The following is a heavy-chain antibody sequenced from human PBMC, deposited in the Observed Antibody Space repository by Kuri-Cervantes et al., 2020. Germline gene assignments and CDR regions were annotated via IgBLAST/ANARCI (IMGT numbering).Heavy chain of an antibody. D-gene: IGHD5-12*01. Sequence: LSLTCAASGFTFSSYWMSWVRQAPGKGLEWVANVKQDGSEKYYVDSVKGRFTISRDNSKNTLYLQMNSLRAEDTAVYYCAKAASIVATTYYDYWGQGTLVTVSS. CDR3: AKAASIVATTYYDY. CDR2: VKQDGSEK. J-gene: IGHJ4*02. CDR1: GFTFSSYW. V-gene: IGHV3-7*02.